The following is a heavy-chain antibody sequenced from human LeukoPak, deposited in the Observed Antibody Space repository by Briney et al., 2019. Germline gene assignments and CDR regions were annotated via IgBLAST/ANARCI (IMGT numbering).Heavy chain of an antibody. D-gene: IGHD4-17*01. J-gene: IGHJ4*02. Sequence: QPGGSLRLSCAASGFTFSSYAMSWVRQAPGKGLEWVSAISGSGGSTYYTDSVKGRFTISRDNSKNTLYLQMNSLRAGDTAVYYCARNRRGDPDFEYWGQGTLVTVSS. CDR1: GFTFSSYA. CDR2: ISGSGGST. V-gene: IGHV3-23*01. CDR3: ARNRRGDPDFEY.